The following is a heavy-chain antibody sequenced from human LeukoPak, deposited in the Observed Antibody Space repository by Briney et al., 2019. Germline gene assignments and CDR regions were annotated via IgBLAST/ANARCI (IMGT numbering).Heavy chain of an antibody. D-gene: IGHD6-19*01. CDR2: ISYSGST. CDR3: ARGVPQWPARVDY. V-gene: IGHV4-59*08. Sequence: PSETLSLTCAVYGGSFSGYYWSWIRQPPGKGLEWIGFISYSGSTNYNPSLKSRVTISVDTSKNQFSLKLNSVTAADTAVYYCARGVPQWPARVDYWGQGALVTVSS. CDR1: GGSFSGYY. J-gene: IGHJ4*02.